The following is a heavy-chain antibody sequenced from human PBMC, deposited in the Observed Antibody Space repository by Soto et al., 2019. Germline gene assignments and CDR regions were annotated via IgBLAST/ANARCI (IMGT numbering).Heavy chain of an antibody. V-gene: IGHV3-21*01. CDR1: GFSFSPYS. CDR2: ISNSSRHI. D-gene: IGHD6-19*01. CDR3: ARELTKIAVAAKNYS. J-gene: IGHJ4*02. Sequence: PGGSLRLSCAASGFSFSPYSMNWVRQAPGKGLEWVSSISNSSRHIYYADSVRGRFTISRDNAKNSLYLQMDSLRAEDTAVYYCARELTKIAVAAKNYSWGQGTLVTVSS.